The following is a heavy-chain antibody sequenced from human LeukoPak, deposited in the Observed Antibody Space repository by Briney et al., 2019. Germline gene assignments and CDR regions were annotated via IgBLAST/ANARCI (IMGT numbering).Heavy chain of an antibody. V-gene: IGHV3-23*01. CDR3: ARRDIVVVVSASDY. CDR1: GFTFSNYV. Sequence: RSGGSLRLSCAASGFTFSNYVMIWVRQAPGKGLEWVSGITASGDSTYYGDSVKGRFTMSRDNSKNTVYLQMNSLRVDDTAVYFCARRDIVVVVSASDYWGQGTLVTVSS. D-gene: IGHD2-15*01. CDR2: ITASGDST. J-gene: IGHJ4*02.